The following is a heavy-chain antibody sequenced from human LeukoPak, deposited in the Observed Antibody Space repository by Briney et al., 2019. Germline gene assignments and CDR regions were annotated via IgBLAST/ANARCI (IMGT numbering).Heavy chain of an antibody. CDR2: VSGSAGST. J-gene: IGHJ4*02. D-gene: IGHD2-2*01. Sequence: GGSLRLSCEASGFTFSSYAMSWVRQAPGKGLEWVSVVSGSAGSTFYADSVKGRFTISRDNSKNTLFLQMNSLRAEDTAVYYCAKDRLYCSSTSCPLEFGYWGQGILVTVSS. V-gene: IGHV3-23*01. CDR1: GFTFSSYA. CDR3: AKDRLYCSSTSCPLEFGY.